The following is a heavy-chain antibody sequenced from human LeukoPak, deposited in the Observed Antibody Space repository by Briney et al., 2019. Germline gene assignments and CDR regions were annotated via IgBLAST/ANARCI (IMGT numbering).Heavy chain of an antibody. CDR2: ISSTSTYI. CDR3: ARGNDFWSGYYHWFDP. Sequence: GGSLRLSCAASGFTFSDYYMSWIRQAPGKGLEWVSSISSTSTYIYYPDSVKGRFTISRDNAKNSLYLQMNSLRAEDTAVYYCARGNDFWSGYYHWFDPWGQGTLVTVSS. J-gene: IGHJ5*02. V-gene: IGHV3-11*06. CDR1: GFTFSDYY. D-gene: IGHD3-3*01.